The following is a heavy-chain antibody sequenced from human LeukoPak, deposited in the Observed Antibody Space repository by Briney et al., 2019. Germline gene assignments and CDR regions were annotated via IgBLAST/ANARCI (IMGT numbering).Heavy chain of an antibody. CDR2: IYYSGST. D-gene: IGHD3-9*01. Sequence: SETLSLTCTVSGGSISSYYWSWIRQPPGKGLEWIGYIYYSGSTNYNPSLKSRVTISVDTSKNQFSLKLSSVTAADTAVYYCARARYYDILTGYFDGVGYFDYWGQGTLVTVSS. CDR1: GGSISSYY. J-gene: IGHJ4*02. CDR3: ARARYYDILTGYFDGVGYFDY. V-gene: IGHV4-59*01.